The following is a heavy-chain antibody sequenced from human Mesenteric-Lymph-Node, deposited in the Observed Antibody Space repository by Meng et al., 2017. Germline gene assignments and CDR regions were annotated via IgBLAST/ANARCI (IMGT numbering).Heavy chain of an antibody. Sequence: GGSLRLSCAVYGGSFGPYYWSWVRQAPGKGLEWVANIKPDGSEGYYLDSVKGRFTISKDNAKNSLYLQMIRLRAEDTAVYYCARDPYENSGHYYFGAFDIWGQGTVVTVSS. CDR1: GGSFGPYY. CDR3: ARDPYENSGHYYFGAFDI. V-gene: IGHV3-7*01. J-gene: IGHJ3*02. CDR2: IKPDGSEG. D-gene: IGHD3-22*01.